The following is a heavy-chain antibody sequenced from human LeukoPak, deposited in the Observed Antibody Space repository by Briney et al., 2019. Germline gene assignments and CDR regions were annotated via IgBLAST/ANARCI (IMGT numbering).Heavy chain of an antibody. V-gene: IGHV3-33*01. J-gene: IGHJ4*02. Sequence: GGSLRLSCAASGFTFSSYGMHWVRQAPGKGLEWVAVIWYDGSNKYYADSVKGRFTISRDNSKNTLYPQMNSLRAEDTAVCYCARGKAMVIFDYWGQGTLVTVSS. D-gene: IGHD5-18*01. CDR2: IWYDGSNK. CDR3: ARGKAMVIFDY. CDR1: GFTFSSYG.